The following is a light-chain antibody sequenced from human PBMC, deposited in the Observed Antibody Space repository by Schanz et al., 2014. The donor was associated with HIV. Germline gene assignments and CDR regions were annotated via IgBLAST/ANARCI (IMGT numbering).Light chain of an antibody. J-gene: IGLJ3*02. V-gene: IGLV2-18*02. CDR2: EVS. Sequence: QSALTQPPSASGSPGQLVTISCTGTSSDVGGYNRVSWFQQSPGTAPKLMIYEVSDRPSGVSNRFSGSKSGNTASLTISGLQADDEADYYCCSSPGTLTWVFGGGTKLTVL. CDR3: CSSPGTLTWV. CDR1: SSDVGGYNR.